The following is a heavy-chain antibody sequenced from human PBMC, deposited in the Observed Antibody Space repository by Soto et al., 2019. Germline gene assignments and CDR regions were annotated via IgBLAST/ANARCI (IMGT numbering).Heavy chain of an antibody. CDR2: INPNSGGT. V-gene: IGHV1-2*04. CDR3: ARDPHIAAAGEFDY. J-gene: IGHJ4*02. D-gene: IGHD6-13*01. Sequence: QGLEWMGLINPNSGGTNYAQKFQGWVTMTRDTSISTAYMELSRLRSDDTAVYYCARDPHIAAAGEFDYWGQGTLVTVSS.